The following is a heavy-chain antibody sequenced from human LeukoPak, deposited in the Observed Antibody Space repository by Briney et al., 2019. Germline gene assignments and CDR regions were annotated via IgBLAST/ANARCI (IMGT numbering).Heavy chain of an antibody. D-gene: IGHD3-10*01. J-gene: IGHJ6*04. CDR3: ARHSYGSGSYYYYYGMDV. CDR2: IDPSDSYT. Sequence: GESLQISCKGSGCIFTSYWISWVRQMPGKGLEGMGRIDPSDSYTNYSPSFQGHVTISADKSISTAYLQWSSLKASDTAMYYCARHSYGSGSYYYYYGMDVWGKGTTVTVSS. CDR1: GCIFTSYW. V-gene: IGHV5-10-1*01.